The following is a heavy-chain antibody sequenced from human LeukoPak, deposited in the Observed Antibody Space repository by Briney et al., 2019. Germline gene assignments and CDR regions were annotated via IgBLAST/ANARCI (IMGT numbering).Heavy chain of an antibody. CDR3: ATSYGCYSYGPVDY. V-gene: IGHV3-21*01. Sequence: GGSLRLSCAASGFTFSSYSMNWVRQAPGKGLEWVSSISSSSSYIYYAGSVKGRFTISRDNAKNSLYLQMNSLRAEDTAVYYCATSYGCYSYGPVDYWGQGTLVTVSS. CDR1: GFTFSSYS. CDR2: ISSSSSYI. D-gene: IGHD5-18*01. J-gene: IGHJ4*02.